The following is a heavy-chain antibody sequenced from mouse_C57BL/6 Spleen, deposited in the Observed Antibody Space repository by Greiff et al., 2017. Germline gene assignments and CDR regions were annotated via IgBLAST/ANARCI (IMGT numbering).Heavy chain of an antibody. V-gene: IGHV1-53*01. CDR2: INPSNGGT. CDR1: GYTFTSYW. Sequence: VQLQQSGTELVKPGASVKLSCKASGYTFTSYWMHWVQQRPGQGLEWIGNINPSNGGTNYNEKFKSKATLTVDKSSSTAYMQLSSLTSEDSAVYYCARPFTTVVAENWYFDVWGTGTTVTVSS. CDR3: ARPFTTVVAENWYFDV. J-gene: IGHJ1*03. D-gene: IGHD1-1*01.